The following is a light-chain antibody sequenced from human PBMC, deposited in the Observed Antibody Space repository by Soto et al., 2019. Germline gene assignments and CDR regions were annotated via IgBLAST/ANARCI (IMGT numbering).Light chain of an antibody. J-gene: IGKJ2*01. CDR2: AAS. CDR1: QSISSY. CDR3: QQNYSTPYT. Sequence: DIQMTQSPSSLSSSVGDRVTITCRASQSISSYLIWYQQKPGNAAQLLIYAASSLQSGVPARFSGSGSGTDFTLTISSLQPEDFAAYYCQQNYSTPYTFGQGTKLEIK. V-gene: IGKV1-39*01.